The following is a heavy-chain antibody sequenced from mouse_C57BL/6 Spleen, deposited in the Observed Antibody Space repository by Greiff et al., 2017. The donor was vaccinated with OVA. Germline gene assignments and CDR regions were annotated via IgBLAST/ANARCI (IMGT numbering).Heavy chain of an antibody. Sequence: QVQLQQSGPELVKPGASVKISCKASGYAFSSSWMNWVKQRPGKGLEWIGRIYPGDGDTNYNGKFKGKATLTADKSSSTAYMQLSSLTSEDSAVYFCARRGECYCEAMDYWGQGTSVTVSS. J-gene: IGHJ4*01. CDR3: ARRGECYCEAMDY. D-gene: IGHD2-12*01. V-gene: IGHV1-82*01. CDR1: GYAFSSSW. CDR2: IYPGDGDT.